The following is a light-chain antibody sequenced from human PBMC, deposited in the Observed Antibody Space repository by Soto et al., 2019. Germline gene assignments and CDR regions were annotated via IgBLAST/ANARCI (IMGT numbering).Light chain of an antibody. CDR1: QSVSSN. Sequence: EIVMKQYPATLSVSPGERATLSCRASQSVSSNLAWYKPKPGQAPRLLIYGASTRATGIPARVSAIGSWTEFTLTISSLKSEDLEVYEGQQYKNWPLTFCQGTRLKIK. V-gene: IGKV3D-15*01. CDR2: GAS. J-gene: IGKJ5*01. CDR3: QQYKNWPLT.